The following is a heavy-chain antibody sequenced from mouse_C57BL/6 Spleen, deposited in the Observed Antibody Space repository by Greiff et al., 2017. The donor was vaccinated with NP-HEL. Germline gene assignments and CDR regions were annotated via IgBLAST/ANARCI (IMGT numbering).Heavy chain of an antibody. V-gene: IGHV1-69*01. CDR2: IDPSDSYT. Sequence: QVQLKQPGAELVMPGASVKLSCKASGYTFTSYWMHWVKQRPGQGLEWIGEIDPSDSYTNYNQKFKGKSTLTVDKSSSTAYMQLSSLTSEDSAVYYCARRGNYYGSSYLYAMDYWGQGTSVTVSS. CDR3: ARRGNYYGSSYLYAMDY. J-gene: IGHJ4*01. D-gene: IGHD1-1*01. CDR1: GYTFTSYW.